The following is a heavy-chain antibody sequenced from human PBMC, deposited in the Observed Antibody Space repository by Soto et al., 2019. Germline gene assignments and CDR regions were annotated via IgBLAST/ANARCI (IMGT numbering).Heavy chain of an antibody. Sequence: QVQLVQSGAEVKKPGSSVKVSCKASGGTFSSYAISWVRQAPGQGLEWMGGIIPISGTANYAQQFQGRVTNAADESTSTAYMELSSLRAEDTAVYYGARLQGSGISLEGYYYYYFGMDVWGQGPTVTVS. CDR3: ARLQGSGISLEGYYYYYFGMDV. J-gene: IGHJ6*02. V-gene: IGHV1-69*01. CDR1: GGTFSSYA. D-gene: IGHD2-2*01. CDR2: IIPISGTA.